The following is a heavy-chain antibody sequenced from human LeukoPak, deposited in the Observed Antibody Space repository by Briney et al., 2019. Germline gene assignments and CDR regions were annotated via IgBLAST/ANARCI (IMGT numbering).Heavy chain of an antibody. J-gene: IGHJ4*02. Sequence: SETLSLTCTVSGGSISGSSYHWGWIRQPPGRGLEWIGSVYSSGDTYYNPSLKSRVTISVDTPKNQFSLNLTSVTAADTAFYFCARDRNFFDSRGYNDYWGQGTLVTVSS. D-gene: IGHD3-22*01. CDR1: GGSISGSSYH. V-gene: IGHV4-39*07. CDR2: VYSSGDT. CDR3: ARDRNFFDSRGYNDY.